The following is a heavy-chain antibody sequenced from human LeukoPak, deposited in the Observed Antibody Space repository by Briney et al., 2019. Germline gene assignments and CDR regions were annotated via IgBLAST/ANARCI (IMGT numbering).Heavy chain of an antibody. CDR2: VKSGNYDI. V-gene: IGHV3-48*01. D-gene: IGHD3-9*01. CDR1: GFTFNTYS. CDR3: ARDSDWAFDY. J-gene: IGHJ4*02. Sequence: GGSLRLSCAASGFTFNTYSMNWVRQAPGKGLEWLSYVKSGNYDIQYADSVTGRFTVSRESATNSLYLQMNDLKAEDTAVYYCARDSDWAFDYWGQGSLVTVSS.